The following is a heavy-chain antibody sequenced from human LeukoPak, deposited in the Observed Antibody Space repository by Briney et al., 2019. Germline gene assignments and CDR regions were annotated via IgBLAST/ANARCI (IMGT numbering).Heavy chain of an antibody. CDR3: AKDLYSYDSSGPDY. CDR2: ISSSGSTI. Sequence: GGSLRLSCAASGFTFSDYYMSWIRQAPGKGLEWVSYISSSGSTIYYADSVKGRFTISRDNAKNSLYLQMNSLRAEDTAVYYCAKDLYSYDSSGPDYWGQGTLVTVSS. V-gene: IGHV3-11*04. J-gene: IGHJ4*02. CDR1: GFTFSDYY. D-gene: IGHD3-22*01.